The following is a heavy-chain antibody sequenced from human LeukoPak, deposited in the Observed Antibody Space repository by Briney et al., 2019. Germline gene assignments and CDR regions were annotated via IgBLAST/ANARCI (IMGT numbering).Heavy chain of an antibody. D-gene: IGHD3-3*01. CDR2: IYYSGST. CDR3: ARLVYKGYDFWSGYGGVDP. V-gene: IGHV4-39*01. CDR1: GGSISSSSYY. Sequence: SETLSLTCTVSGGSISSSSYYWGWIRQPPGKGLEWIGSIYYSGSTYYNPSLKSRVTISVDTSKNQSSLKLSSVTAADTAVYYCARLVYKGYDFWSGYGGVDPWGQGTLVTVSS. J-gene: IGHJ5*02.